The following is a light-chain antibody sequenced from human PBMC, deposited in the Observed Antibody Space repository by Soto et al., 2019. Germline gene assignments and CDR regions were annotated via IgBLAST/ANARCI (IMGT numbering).Light chain of an antibody. CDR1: SSDVGGYNA. J-gene: IGLJ1*01. CDR3: NSFRVNRLYV. Sequence: QSVLAQPASVSGSPGQTITISCTGTSSDVGGYNAVSWYQHHPGKAPKLIIYEVTHRPAGVSDRFSASKSGNTASLTISGLQAEDEADYYCNSFRVNRLYVFGTGTKGTVL. CDR2: EVT. V-gene: IGLV2-14*01.